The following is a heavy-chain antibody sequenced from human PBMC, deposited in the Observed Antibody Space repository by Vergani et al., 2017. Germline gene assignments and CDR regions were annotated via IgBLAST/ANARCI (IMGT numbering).Heavy chain of an antibody. CDR1: GFKFSDLY. Sequence: LEESGGGSVKPGGSLRLSCAASGFKFSDLYMSWIRQAPGKGLEWVSHISPGASTVSYTDSVTGRFTVSRDNDNNSLTLDMTTLRVEETAVSYCAKNPGISTTRHYYAMDVWGQGTTVTVSS. D-gene: IGHD1-1*01. CDR2: ISPGASTV. CDR3: AKNPGISTTRHYYAMDV. V-gene: IGHV3-11*04. J-gene: IGHJ6*02.